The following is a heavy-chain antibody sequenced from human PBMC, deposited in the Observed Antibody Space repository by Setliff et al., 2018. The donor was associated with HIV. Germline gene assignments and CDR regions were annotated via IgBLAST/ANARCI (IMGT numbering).Heavy chain of an antibody. CDR1: GFTFSSYG. D-gene: IGHD1-26*01. Sequence: GGSLRLSCAASGFTFSSYGTHWVRQGPGKGLEWVAFIRHNGRNQYYAESVKGRFTVSRDNSKNTLFLQMDSLNHEDTALYFCARSQWEVPILSWFDPWGQGTSVTVSS. CDR3: ARSQWEVPILSWFDP. V-gene: IGHV3-30*02. CDR2: IRHNGRNQ. J-gene: IGHJ5*02.